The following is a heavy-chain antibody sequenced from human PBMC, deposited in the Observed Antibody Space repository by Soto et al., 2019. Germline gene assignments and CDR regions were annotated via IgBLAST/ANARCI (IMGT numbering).Heavy chain of an antibody. D-gene: IGHD5-18*01. CDR3: ARDGEGGYSYGYGRALYSGMDV. Sequence: SETLSLTCTVSGGSISSGGYYWSWIRQHPGKGLEWIGYIYYSGSTYYNPSLKSRVTISVDTSKNQFSLKLSSVTAADTAVYYCARDGEGGYSYGYGRALYSGMDVRGQGTTVTVSS. V-gene: IGHV4-31*03. CDR1: GGSISSGGYY. J-gene: IGHJ6*02. CDR2: IYYSGST.